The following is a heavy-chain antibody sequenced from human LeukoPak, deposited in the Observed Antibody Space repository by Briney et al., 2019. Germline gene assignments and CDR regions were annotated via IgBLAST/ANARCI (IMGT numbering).Heavy chain of an antibody. CDR1: GYSIISGYY. D-gene: IGHD3-22*01. V-gene: IGHV4-38-2*02. J-gene: IGHJ4*02. CDR2: IYHSGST. Sequence: SETLSLAFTVSGYSIISGYYGGWVRQPPGKGLEWIVSIYHSGSTYYNSSLKSRVTISVDTSKNQFYLKLSSVTAADTAVYYCARGDYYDSSGILDYWGQGTLVTVSS. CDR3: ARGDYYDSSGILDY.